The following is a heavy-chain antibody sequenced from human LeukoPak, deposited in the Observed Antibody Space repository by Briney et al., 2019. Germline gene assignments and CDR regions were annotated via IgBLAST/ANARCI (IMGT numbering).Heavy chain of an antibody. Sequence: GASVKVSCKTSGYTFTDYYMHWVRQAPGQGLEWMGWINPNSGETNSAQKFQGRVTMTGDTSISTAYMELNRVTSDDTAVYYCARDRDYSNTERGFDYWGQGTLVTVSS. CDR3: ARDRDYSNTERGFDY. V-gene: IGHV1-2*02. CDR2: INPNSGET. D-gene: IGHD4-11*01. J-gene: IGHJ4*02. CDR1: GYTFTDYY.